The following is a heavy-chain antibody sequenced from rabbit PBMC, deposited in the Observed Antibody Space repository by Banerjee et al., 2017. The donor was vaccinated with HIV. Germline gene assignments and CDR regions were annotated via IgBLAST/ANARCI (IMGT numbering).Heavy chain of an antibody. Sequence: QSLEESGGDLVKPGASLTLTCTASGFSFSSSYYMCWVRQAPGKGLEWIACIYAGSSGSTYYASWAKGRFTISKTSSTTVTLQMTSLTAADTATYFCAREYMLVMLVFDLWGQGTLVTVS. CDR3: AREYMLVMLVFDL. J-gene: IGHJ4*01. CDR2: IYAGSSGST. D-gene: IGHD4-2*01. V-gene: IGHV1S40*01. CDR1: GFSFSSSYY.